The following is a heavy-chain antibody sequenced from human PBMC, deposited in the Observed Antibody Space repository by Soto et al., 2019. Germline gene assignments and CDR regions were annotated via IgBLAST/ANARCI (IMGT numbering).Heavy chain of an antibody. D-gene: IGHD2-15*01. CDR1: GGSISSDGYS. CDR3: ARGEAYCSGGTCYYRFDP. CDR2: IYHGGDA. J-gene: IGHJ5*02. V-gene: IGHV4-30-2*01. Sequence: QLQLQESGSGLVKPPQTLSLTCAVSGGSISSDGYSWSWIRQPPGKGLEWIGYIYHGGDAYYNPSLNSRVTPSVDRSKNQFSLNLSSVTAADTAMYYCARGEAYCSGGTCYYRFDPWGQGTLVTVSS.